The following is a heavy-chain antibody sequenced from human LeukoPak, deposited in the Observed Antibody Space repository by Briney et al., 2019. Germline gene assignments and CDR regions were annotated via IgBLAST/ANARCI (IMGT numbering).Heavy chain of an antibody. D-gene: IGHD3-22*01. CDR2: IYYSGRT. V-gene: IGHV4-39*01. CDR3: ARRRYYDGSGYLE. Sequence: SETLSLTCSVSGDSISRSDSYWDWIRQPQGKGLEWIGTIYYSGRTYYSPSLKSRVTMSVDPSNNQFSLNLRSVTAADTAVYYCARRRYYDGSGYLEWGQGTLLSVPS. CDR1: GDSISRSDSY. J-gene: IGHJ1*01.